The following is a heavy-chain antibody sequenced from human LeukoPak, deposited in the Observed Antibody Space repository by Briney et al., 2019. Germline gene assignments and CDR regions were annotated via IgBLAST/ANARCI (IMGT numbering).Heavy chain of an antibody. CDR3: ARARVRAFDV. D-gene: IGHD4/OR15-4a*01. CDR2: IYYSGST. J-gene: IGHJ3*01. V-gene: IGHV4-59*01. Sequence: SEALSLTCTVSGGSISSYYWSWIRQPPGKGLEWIGYIYYSGSTNYNPSLKSRVTISVDTSKNQFSLKLSSVTAADTAVYYCARARVRAFDVWGQGTMVTVSS. CDR1: GGSISSYY.